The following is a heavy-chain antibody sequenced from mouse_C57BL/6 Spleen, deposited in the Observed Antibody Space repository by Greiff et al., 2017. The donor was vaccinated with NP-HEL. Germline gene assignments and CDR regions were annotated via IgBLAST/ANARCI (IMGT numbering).Heavy chain of an antibody. V-gene: IGHV1-69*01. J-gene: IGHJ2*01. Sequence: QVQLQQPGAELVMPGASVKLSCKASGYTFTSYWMHWVKQRPGQGLEWIGEIDPSDSYTNYNQKFKGKSTLTVDKSSSTAYMQLSSLTSEDAAVYNCARGLTGTGDYWGQGTTLTVSS. CDR1: GYTFTSYW. CDR2: IDPSDSYT. CDR3: ARGLTGTGDY. D-gene: IGHD4-1*01.